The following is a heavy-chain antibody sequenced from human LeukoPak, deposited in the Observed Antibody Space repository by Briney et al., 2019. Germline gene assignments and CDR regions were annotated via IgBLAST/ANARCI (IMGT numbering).Heavy chain of an antibody. CDR3: AKWGVDKGEWRHYVDY. Sequence: GGSLRLSCADTGFIFSNYVMSLVRQAPGKGLEGVSSINYDGAYTNYADSEKGRFTISRDKSKNTMYMQMNSLRAEDTAIYYCAKWGVDKGEWRHYVDYWGQGRLVIVSS. J-gene: IGHJ4*02. D-gene: IGHD3-16*01. V-gene: IGHV3-23*01. CDR2: INYDGAYT. CDR1: GFIFSNYV.